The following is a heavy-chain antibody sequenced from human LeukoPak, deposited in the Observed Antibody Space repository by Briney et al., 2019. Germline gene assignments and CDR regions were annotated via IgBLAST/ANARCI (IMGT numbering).Heavy chain of an antibody. CDR1: GFTFSSYW. CDR3: ARGQWLVGKSAFDI. D-gene: IGHD6-19*01. V-gene: IGHV3-7*01. CDR2: IKQDGSEK. Sequence: GGSLRLSCAASGFTFSSYWMSWVRQAPGKGLEWVANIKQDGSEKYYLDSVKGRFTISRDNAKNSLYLQMNSLRAEDTAVYYCARGQWLVGKSAFDIWGQGTMVTVSS. J-gene: IGHJ3*02.